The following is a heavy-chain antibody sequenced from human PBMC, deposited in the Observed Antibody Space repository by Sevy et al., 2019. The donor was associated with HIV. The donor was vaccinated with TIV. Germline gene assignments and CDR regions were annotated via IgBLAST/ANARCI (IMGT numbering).Heavy chain of an antibody. CDR3: ARDLSSGWYGVGDY. V-gene: IGHV3-48*01. J-gene: IGHJ4*02. CDR2: ISSSSSTI. Sequence: GGSLRLSCAASGFIFSSYGMNWVRQAPGKGLEWISYISSSSSTIYYADSVKGRFTISRDNAKNSLYLQRNSLSAEDTAVYYCARDLSSGWYGVGDYWGQGTLVTVSS. D-gene: IGHD6-19*01. CDR1: GFIFSSYG.